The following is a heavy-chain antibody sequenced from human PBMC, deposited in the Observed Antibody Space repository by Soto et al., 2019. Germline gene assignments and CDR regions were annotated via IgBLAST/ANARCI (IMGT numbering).Heavy chain of an antibody. V-gene: IGHV1-69*12. CDR1: GGTFSSYA. D-gene: IGHD6-6*01. Sequence: QVQLVQSGAEVKKPGSSVKVSCKASGGTFSSYAISWVRQAPGQGLEWMGGIIPIFGTANYAQKFQGRVTITADESTSTAYMELSSLRSEDTAVYYCARDRSSSPPPFEGSGLDYWGQGTLVTVSS. J-gene: IGHJ4*02. CDR2: IIPIFGTA. CDR3: ARDRSSSPPPFEGSGLDY.